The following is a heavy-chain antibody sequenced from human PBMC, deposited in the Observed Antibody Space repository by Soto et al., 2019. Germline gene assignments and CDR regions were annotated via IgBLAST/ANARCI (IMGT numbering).Heavy chain of an antibody. CDR1: GFSFSAFS. Sequence: EVQLVESGGGLVQPGGSLRLSCVSSGFSFSAFSMNWVRQAPGKGLEWISYISSSSSTIYYADSVKGRFTISRDNAKNSLYLQMDSLRDEDTAVYYCAREGGRHCSPTRCYNAFDIWGQWTMVTVSS. CDR2: ISSSSSTI. J-gene: IGHJ3*02. CDR3: AREGGRHCSPTRCYNAFDI. D-gene: IGHD2-2*02. V-gene: IGHV3-48*02.